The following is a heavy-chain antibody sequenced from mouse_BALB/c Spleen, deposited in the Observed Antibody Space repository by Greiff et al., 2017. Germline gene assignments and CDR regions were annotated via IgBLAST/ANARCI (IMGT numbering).Heavy chain of an antibody. CDR1: GFTFSSYA. Sequence: EVKLMESGGGLVKPGGSLKLSCAASGFTFSSYAMSWVRQTPEKRLEWVATISSGGSYTYYPESVKGRFTNSRDKAKNTLYLQMSSLRSEDTAMYCCARSWDFDVWGAGTTVTVSS. CDR2: ISSGGSYT. V-gene: IGHV5-9-3*01. CDR3: ARSWDFDV. J-gene: IGHJ1*01.